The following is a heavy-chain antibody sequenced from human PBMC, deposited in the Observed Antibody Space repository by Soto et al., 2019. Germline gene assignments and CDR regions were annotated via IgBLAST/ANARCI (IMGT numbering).Heavy chain of an antibody. CDR3: AHNNYYGSGSVY. D-gene: IGHD3-10*01. Sequence: QITLKESGPTLVKPTQTLTLTCAFSGFSLNTRGVGVGWIRQPPGKALEWLALIYWDNDKRYSPSLKSRLTINKDTPKNHVVLMMTDMDPVDTDTYYCAHNNYYGSGSVYWGQGTLVTVSS. CDR2: IYWDNDK. V-gene: IGHV2-5*02. CDR1: GFSLNTRGVG. J-gene: IGHJ4*02.